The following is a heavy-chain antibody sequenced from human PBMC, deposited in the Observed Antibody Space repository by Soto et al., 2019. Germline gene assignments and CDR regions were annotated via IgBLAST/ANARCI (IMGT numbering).Heavy chain of an antibody. CDR3: ARGGLEPFDH. Sequence: QAGGSLRLSCAASGFTFGNYWMHWVRHAPGKGLVWVSRISDYGRINYADSVKDRFIISRDDAKSELYLQLNDLRAEDTAMYYCARGGLEPFDHWGQGALVTVSS. J-gene: IGHJ4*02. V-gene: IGHV3-74*01. D-gene: IGHD1-1*01. CDR2: ISDYGRI. CDR1: GFTFGNYW.